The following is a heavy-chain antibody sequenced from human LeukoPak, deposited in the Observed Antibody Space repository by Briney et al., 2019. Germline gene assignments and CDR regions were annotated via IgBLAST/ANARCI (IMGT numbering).Heavy chain of an antibody. CDR2: ISSSSSYI. D-gene: IGHD6-19*01. CDR3: ARESKAGIAVAGHFDY. V-gene: IGHV3-21*01. Sequence: PGGSLRLSCAASGFTFSSYSMNWVRQAPGKGLEWVSSISSSSSYIYYADSVKGRFTISRDNAKNSLYLQMNSLRAEDTAVYYCARESKAGIAVAGHFDYWGQGTLVTVSS. CDR1: GFTFSSYS. J-gene: IGHJ4*02.